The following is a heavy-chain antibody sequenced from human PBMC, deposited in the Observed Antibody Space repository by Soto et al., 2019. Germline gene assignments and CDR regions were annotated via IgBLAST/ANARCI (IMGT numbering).Heavy chain of an antibody. CDR2: IYHSGST. CDR1: GGSISSSNW. J-gene: IGHJ4*02. V-gene: IGHV4-4*02. CDR3: ARVPFRRAHSSSGNIPDY. Sequence: SETLSLTCAVSGGSISSSNWWSWVRQPPGKGLEWIGEIYHSGSTNYNPSLKSRVTISVDKSKNQFSLKLSSVTAADTAVYYCARVPFRRAHSSSGNIPDYWGQGTLVTVSS. D-gene: IGHD6-13*01.